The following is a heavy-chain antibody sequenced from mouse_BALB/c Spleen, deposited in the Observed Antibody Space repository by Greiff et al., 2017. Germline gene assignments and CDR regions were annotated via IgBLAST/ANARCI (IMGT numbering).Heavy chain of an antibody. J-gene: IGHJ2*01. Sequence: VKLMESGPGLVAPSQSLSITCTVSGFSLSRYSVHWGRQPPGKGLVWLGMIWGGGSTDYNSALKSRLSISKDNSKSQVFLKMNSLQTDDTAMYYCARGYGSSGRAFDYWGQGTTRTVSS. V-gene: IGHV2-6-4*01. CDR3: ARGYGSSGRAFDY. D-gene: IGHD1-1*01. CDR2: IWGGGST. CDR1: GFSLSRYS.